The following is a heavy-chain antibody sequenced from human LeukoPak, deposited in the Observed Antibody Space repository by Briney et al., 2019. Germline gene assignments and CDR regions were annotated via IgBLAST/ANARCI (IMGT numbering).Heavy chain of an antibody. CDR3: AKDRRRWIQLWLPLYYFDY. J-gene: IGHJ4*02. CDR2: ISGSGGST. D-gene: IGHD5-18*01. CDR1: GFTFSSYA. V-gene: IGHV3-23*01. Sequence: PGGSLRLSCAASGFTFSSYAMSWVRQAPGKGLGWVSAISGSGGSTYYADSVKGRFTISRDNSKNTLYLQMNSLRAEDTAVYYCAKDRRRWIQLWLPLYYFDYWGQGTLVTVSS.